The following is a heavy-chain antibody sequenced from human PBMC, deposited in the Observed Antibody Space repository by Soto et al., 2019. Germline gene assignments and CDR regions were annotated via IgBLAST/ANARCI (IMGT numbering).Heavy chain of an antibody. CDR3: ARDRDFWSGYSPYYYGMDV. V-gene: IGHV4-34*01. CDR2: INHGGST. CDR1: GGSFSDYY. D-gene: IGHD3-3*01. J-gene: IGHJ6*02. Sequence: SETLSLTCAVYGGSFSDYYYNWIRQSPGKGLEWIGEINHGGSTNYNSSLKSRVTMSVDTSKNQFSLKLSSVTAADTAVYYCARDRDFWSGYSPYYYGMDVWGQGTTVTVSS.